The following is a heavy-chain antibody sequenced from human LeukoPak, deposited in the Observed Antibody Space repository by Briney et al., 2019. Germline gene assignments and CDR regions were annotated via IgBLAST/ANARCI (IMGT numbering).Heavy chain of an antibody. D-gene: IGHD2-2*02. J-gene: IGHJ5*02. CDR3: ARGPYAYTSSATLGSYNWFDP. CDR1: GYSFPNYW. V-gene: IGHV5-51*03. Sequence: KPGESLKISCKGSGYSFPNYWIGWVRQMPGKGLEWMGIIYPGDSHTRYSPSFQDQVTISVDKSISTAYLQWSSLKASDTAMYYCARGPYAYTSSATLGSYNWFDPWGQGSLVTASS. CDR2: IYPGDSHT.